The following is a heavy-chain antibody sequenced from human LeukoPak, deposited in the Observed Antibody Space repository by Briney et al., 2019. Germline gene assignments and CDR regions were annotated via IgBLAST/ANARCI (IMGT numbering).Heavy chain of an antibody. CDR2: LNPNSGDA. V-gene: IGHV1-2*02. J-gene: IGHJ6*02. Sequence: APVKVSCKAYGYTFTGYYIHWVRQAPGQGLEWMGMLNPNSGDANYAQKFQGRVTMTRDTSISTAYMELSRLRSDDTAVYYCAGAGFYYYGLDVWGQGTTVTVSS. CDR3: AGAGFYYYGLDV. CDR1: GYTFTGYY.